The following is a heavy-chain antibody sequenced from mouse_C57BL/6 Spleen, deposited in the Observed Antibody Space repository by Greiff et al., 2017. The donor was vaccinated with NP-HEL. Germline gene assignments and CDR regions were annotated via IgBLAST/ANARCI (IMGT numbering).Heavy chain of an antibody. Sequence: VQLVESGPGLVQPSQSLSITCPGSGFFLTSYGVHWGRQSPGKGLGWVGLIWRCGSTEYKSAFISRLSISKDNSKSQVFFKMNSLQADDTAIYYCARNGITTLYYYAMDYWGQGTSVTVSS. J-gene: IGHJ4*01. D-gene: IGHD2-4*01. CDR1: GFFLTSYG. CDR3: ARNGITTLYYYAMDY. CDR2: IWRCGST. V-gene: IGHV2-2*01.